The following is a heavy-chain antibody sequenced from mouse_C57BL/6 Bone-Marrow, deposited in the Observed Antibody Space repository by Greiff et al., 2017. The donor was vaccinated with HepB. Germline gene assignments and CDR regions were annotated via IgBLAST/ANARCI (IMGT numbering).Heavy chain of an antibody. Sequence: EVMLVESGGGLVQPGGSLKLSCAASGFTFSDYYMYWVRQTPEKRLEWVAYISNGGGSTYYPDTVKGRFTISRDNAKNTLYLQMSLLKSEDTAMYYCARQGPIYYDDDDEAWFAYWGQGTLVTVSA. CDR1: GFTFSDYY. D-gene: IGHD2-4*01. CDR3: ARQGPIYYDDDDEAWFAY. CDR2: ISNGGGST. V-gene: IGHV5-12*01. J-gene: IGHJ3*01.